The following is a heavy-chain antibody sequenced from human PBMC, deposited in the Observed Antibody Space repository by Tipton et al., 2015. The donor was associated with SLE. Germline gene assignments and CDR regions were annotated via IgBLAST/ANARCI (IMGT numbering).Heavy chain of an antibody. V-gene: IGHV4-31*03. CDR1: GDSISSGGYY. CDR2: IYYSGST. J-gene: IGHJ3*02. CDR3: VRGEADVFHI. Sequence: TLSLTCNVSGDSISSGGYYWSWIRQPPGKGLEWIGNIYYSGSTYYNPFLKSRVTISLDMSRNQFSLRLKSVTAADTALYYCVRGEADVFHIWGQGTVVSVSS.